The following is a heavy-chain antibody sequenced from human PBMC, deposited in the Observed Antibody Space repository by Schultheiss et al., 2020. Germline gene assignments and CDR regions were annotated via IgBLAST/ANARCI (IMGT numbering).Heavy chain of an antibody. D-gene: IGHD2/OR15-2a*01. CDR3: ARPSFLLGPPDY. J-gene: IGHJ4*02. CDR1: GGSISSSSYY. CDR2: IYYSGST. V-gene: IGHV4-39*01. Sequence: SETLSLTCTVSGGSISSSSYYWGWIRQPPGKGLEWIGSIYYSGSTYYNPSLKSRVTISVDTSKNQFSLKLSSVTAADTAVYYCARPSFLLGPPDYWGQGTLVTGSS.